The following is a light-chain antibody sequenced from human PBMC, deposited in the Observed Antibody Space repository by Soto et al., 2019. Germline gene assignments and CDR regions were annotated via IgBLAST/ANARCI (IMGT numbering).Light chain of an antibody. CDR1: QGIRND. J-gene: IGKJ1*01. Sequence: AIQITQSPSSLSASVGDLVSITCRSSQGIRNDLGWYQQKPGKAPKLLIYAASSIQSGVPSRFSGSGSGTDFSLTISSLQPEDFATYYCLQDHNSPLTFGQGTKVDI. V-gene: IGKV1-6*01. CDR3: LQDHNSPLT. CDR2: AAS.